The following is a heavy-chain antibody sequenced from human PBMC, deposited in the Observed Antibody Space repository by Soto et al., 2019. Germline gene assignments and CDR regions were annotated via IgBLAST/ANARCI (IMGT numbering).Heavy chain of an antibody. D-gene: IGHD3-3*01. V-gene: IGHV5-51*01. CDR3: ARLYYDFWSGYQKESYYYSVMAV. CDR2: IYPGDSDT. Sequence: PGESLKISCKGSGYSFTSYWIGWVRQMPGKGLEWMGIIYPGDSDTRYSPSFQGQVTISADKSISTAYLQWSSLKASDTAMYYCARLYYDFWSGYQKESYYYSVMAVWGQGTTVTVS. CDR1: GYSFTSYW. J-gene: IGHJ6*02.